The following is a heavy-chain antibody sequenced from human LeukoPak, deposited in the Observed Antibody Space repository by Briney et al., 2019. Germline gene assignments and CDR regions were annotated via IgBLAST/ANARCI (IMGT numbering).Heavy chain of an antibody. Sequence: GGYLRLSCAASGFTFSTSAMSWVRQAPGKGLEYVSTVSGGGGTSTYYTDSVAGRFIISRDDPKNTLYLQMSSLRVEDTAVYYCAKGGGLLWLGESPRWFDPWGQGNLVTVSS. CDR1: GFTFSTSA. J-gene: IGHJ5*02. D-gene: IGHD3-10*01. V-gene: IGHV3-23*01. CDR3: AKGGGLLWLGESPRWFDP. CDR2: VSGGGGTST.